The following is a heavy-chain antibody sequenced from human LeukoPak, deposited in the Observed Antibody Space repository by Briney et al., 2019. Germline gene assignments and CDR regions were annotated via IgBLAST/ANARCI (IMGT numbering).Heavy chain of an antibody. CDR3: ARGYDY. CDR2: ITSGGTV. V-gene: IGHV3-48*01. Sequence: GGSLRLSCAATGFTFSGHSMGWVRQAPGRGLEWVSHITSGGTVYYADSVKGRFTISRDNAKNSVYLQMSSLRAEDTAVYYCARGYDYWGQGTLVAVSS. CDR1: GFTFSGHS. J-gene: IGHJ4*02.